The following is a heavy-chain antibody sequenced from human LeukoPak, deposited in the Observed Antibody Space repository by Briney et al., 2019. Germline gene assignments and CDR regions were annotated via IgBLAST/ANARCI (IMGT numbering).Heavy chain of an antibody. Sequence: GGSLRISCDASGFRFGSYSMNWVRQAPGKGLEWVANIKRDGNEKNYVDSVKGRFSISRDNAKNSLYLQMDSLRAEDTAVYYCAKEGAYPIITYDSWGQGALVTVSS. D-gene: IGHD3-10*01. J-gene: IGHJ5*01. CDR1: GFRFGSYS. CDR3: AKEGAYPIITYDS. V-gene: IGHV3-7*01. CDR2: IKRDGNEK.